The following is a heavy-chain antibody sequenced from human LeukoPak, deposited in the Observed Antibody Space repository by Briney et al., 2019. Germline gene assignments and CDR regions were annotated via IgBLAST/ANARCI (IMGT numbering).Heavy chain of an antibody. V-gene: IGHV1-18*01. CDR3: AREGVAGRSGYFDY. CDR1: GYTFTNNA. J-gene: IGHJ4*02. CDR2: ISAYNGNT. Sequence: ASVKVSCTASGYTFTNNAFSWVRQAPGQGLEWMGWISAYNGNTHYAQTLQGRVTMTTDTSTSTAYMELRSLRSDDTAVYYCAREGVAGRSGYFDYWGQGTLVTVSS. D-gene: IGHD6-19*01.